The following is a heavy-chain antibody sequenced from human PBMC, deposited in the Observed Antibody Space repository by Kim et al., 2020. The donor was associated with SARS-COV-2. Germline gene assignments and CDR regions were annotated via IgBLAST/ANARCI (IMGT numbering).Heavy chain of an antibody. CDR3: ARYGASYGDQFDC. D-gene: IGHD4-17*01. CDR1: GFTFSSYN. CDR2: ITTSSNI. Sequence: GGSLRLSCAASGFTFSSYNMDWVRQAPGKGLEWVSAITTSSNIYYADSVRGRFTISRDNAKSSLYLQMNSLRPEDTAVYYCARYGASYGDQFDCWGRGTL. V-gene: IGHV3-21*01. J-gene: IGHJ4*02.